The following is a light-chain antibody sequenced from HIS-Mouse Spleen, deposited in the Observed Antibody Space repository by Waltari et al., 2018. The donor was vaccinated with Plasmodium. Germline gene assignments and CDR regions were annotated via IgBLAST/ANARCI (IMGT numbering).Light chain of an antibody. Sequence: QSALTQPRSVSGSPGQSVTISCTGTSSAVGGYNYVSWYQQHPGKAPKRMFYDVSKRPAGVPDRFSGSKSGDTASLTSSGLQAEDEADYYCCSYAGSYTWVFGGGTKLTVL. CDR2: DVS. CDR3: CSYAGSYTWV. CDR1: SSAVGGYNY. J-gene: IGLJ2*01. V-gene: IGLV2-11*01.